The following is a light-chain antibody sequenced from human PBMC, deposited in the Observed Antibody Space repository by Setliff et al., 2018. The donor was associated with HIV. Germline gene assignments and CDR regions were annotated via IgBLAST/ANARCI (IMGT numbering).Light chain of an antibody. CDR3: SSYTSTPRYV. V-gene: IGLV2-14*03. CDR1: SSDVGTYNF. CDR2: DVS. Sequence: QSALAQPASVSGSPGQSITISCTGTSSDVGTYNFVSWYQQHPGKAPKLMIYDVSNRPSGVSNRFSGSKSGNTASLTISGLQAEDEADYYCSSYTSTPRYVVGTGTKV. J-gene: IGLJ1*01.